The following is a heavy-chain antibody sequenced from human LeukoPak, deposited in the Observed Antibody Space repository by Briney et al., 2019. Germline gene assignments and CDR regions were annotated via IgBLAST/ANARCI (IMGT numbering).Heavy chain of an antibody. Sequence: SETLSLTCTVSGASISDYYWSWIRQPAGKGLEWIGEIYTSGNTNYNPSLKSRVTMSVDPSKNQFSLKLSSVTAADTAVYYCARAAVATAFEIWGQGTMVMVSS. J-gene: IGHJ3*02. CDR2: IYTSGNT. CDR3: ARAAVATAFEI. V-gene: IGHV4-4*07. D-gene: IGHD5-12*01. CDR1: GASISDYY.